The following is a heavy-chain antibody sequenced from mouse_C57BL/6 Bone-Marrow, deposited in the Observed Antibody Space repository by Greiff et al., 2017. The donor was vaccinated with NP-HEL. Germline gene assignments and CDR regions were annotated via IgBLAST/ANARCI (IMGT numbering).Heavy chain of an antibody. D-gene: IGHD1-1*01. Sequence: QVQLQQSGAELARPGASVKLSCKASGYTFTSYGISWVKQRTGQGLEWIGEIYPRSGNTYYNEKFKGKATLTADKSSSTAYMERRSLTSEYSAVYFWARKGVYGSSFFWYFDVWGTGTTVTVSS. V-gene: IGHV1-81*01. CDR2: IYPRSGNT. CDR1: GYTFTSYG. CDR3: ARKGVYGSSFFWYFDV. J-gene: IGHJ1*03.